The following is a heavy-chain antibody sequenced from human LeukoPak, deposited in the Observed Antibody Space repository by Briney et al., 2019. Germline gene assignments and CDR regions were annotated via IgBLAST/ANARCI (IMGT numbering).Heavy chain of an antibody. CDR3: AREGGYSGYDPDY. Sequence: GGSLRLSCAASGFTFSSYWMHWVRQAPGKGLVWVSRINSDGSSTSYADSVKGRFTISRDNAKNTLYLKMNSLRAEDTAVYYCAREGGYSGYDPDYGGQGTLVTVSS. CDR2: INSDGSST. CDR1: GFTFSSYW. J-gene: IGHJ4*02. D-gene: IGHD5-12*01. V-gene: IGHV3-74*01.